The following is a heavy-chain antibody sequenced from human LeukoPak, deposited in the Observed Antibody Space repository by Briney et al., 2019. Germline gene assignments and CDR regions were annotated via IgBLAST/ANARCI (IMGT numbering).Heavy chain of an antibody. D-gene: IGHD3-22*01. J-gene: IGHJ4*02. Sequence: GGSLRLSCAASGFTFSSYSMNWVRQAPGKGLEWVAIISYDGSKTYYADSVKGRFTISRDNAKNSLYLQMNSLRAEDTALYYCAKVPRYYYDSSGLTSYFDYWGQGTLVTVSS. CDR2: ISYDGSKT. V-gene: IGHV3-30*18. CDR3: AKVPRYYYDSSGLTSYFDY. CDR1: GFTFSSYS.